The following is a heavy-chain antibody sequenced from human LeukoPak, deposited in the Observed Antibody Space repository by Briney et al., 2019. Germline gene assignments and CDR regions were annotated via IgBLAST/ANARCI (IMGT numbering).Heavy chain of an antibody. CDR1: GGSISSGDYY. CDR3: ATGKITTVHAFDI. V-gene: IGHV4-30-4*08. Sequence: SETLSLTCTVSGGSISSGDYYWSWIRQPPGKGLGWIGYIYYSGSTYYNPSLKSRVTISVDTSKNQFSLKLSSVTAADTAVYYCATGKITTVHAFDIWGQGTMVTVSS. J-gene: IGHJ3*02. D-gene: IGHD4-17*01. CDR2: IYYSGST.